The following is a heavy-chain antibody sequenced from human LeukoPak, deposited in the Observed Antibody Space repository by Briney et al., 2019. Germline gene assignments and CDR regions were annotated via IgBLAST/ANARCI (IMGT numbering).Heavy chain of an antibody. CDR3: ARGKGYSNYDAFDY. Sequence: GGSLRLSCAASGFNFATYTMNWVRQAPGKGLEWVSSISSSSSYIYYADSVKGRFTISRDNAKNSLYLQMNSLRVEDTAVYYCARGKGYSNYDAFDYWGQGTLVTVSS. CDR2: ISSSSSYI. V-gene: IGHV3-21*01. CDR1: GFNFATYT. J-gene: IGHJ4*02. D-gene: IGHD4-11*01.